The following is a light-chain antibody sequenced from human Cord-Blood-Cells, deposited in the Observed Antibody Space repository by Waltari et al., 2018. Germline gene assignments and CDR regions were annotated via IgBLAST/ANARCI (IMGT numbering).Light chain of an antibody. CDR1: SSDVGGYNY. Sequence: QSALTQPRSVSGSPGQSVTISCTGTSSDVGGYNYVSWYHQHPAKAPNLMIYDVSTRPSGVPDRFSGSKSGNTASLTISGLQAEDEADYYCCSYAGSYTLVFGGGTKLTVL. CDR2: DVS. CDR3: CSYAGSYTLV. J-gene: IGLJ3*02. V-gene: IGLV2-11*01.